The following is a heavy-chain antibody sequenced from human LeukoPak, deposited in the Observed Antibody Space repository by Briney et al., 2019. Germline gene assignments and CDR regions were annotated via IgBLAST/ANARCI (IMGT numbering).Heavy chain of an antibody. CDR2: IRSKANDHAT. CDR3: TRRLMTTVNDY. D-gene: IGHD4-17*01. CDR1: GFTFSGSA. J-gene: IGHJ4*02. V-gene: IGHV3-73*01. Sequence: GGSLKLSCAASGFTFSGSAMHWVRQSPGKGLEWVGRIRSKANDHATAYAASVRGRFTISRDDSKNTAYLQMNSLKTEDTAVYYCTRRLMTTVNDYWGQGTLVTVSS.